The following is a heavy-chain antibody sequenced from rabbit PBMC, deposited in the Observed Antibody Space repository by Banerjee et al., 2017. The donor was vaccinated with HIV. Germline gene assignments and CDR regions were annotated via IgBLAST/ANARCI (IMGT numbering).Heavy chain of an antibody. Sequence: SSSYWICWVRQAPGKGLEWIACIYAGSSGSTAYASWAKGRFTISITSSTTVTLQMTSLTAADTATYFCARDGISSTDYYYYAMDLWGPGTLVTVS. CDR3: ARDGISSTDYYYYAMDL. D-gene: IGHD1-1*01. V-gene: IGHV1S45*01. J-gene: IGHJ6*01. CDR2: IYAGSSGST. CDR1: SSSYW.